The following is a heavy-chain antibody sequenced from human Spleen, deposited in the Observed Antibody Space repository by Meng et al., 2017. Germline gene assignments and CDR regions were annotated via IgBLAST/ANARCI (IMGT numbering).Heavy chain of an antibody. J-gene: IGHJ4*02. CDR2: IYYSGST. CDR1: GGSVSSGSYY. V-gene: IGHV4-61*01. CDR3: AGGGVVAWEVLQY. D-gene: IGHD1-26*01. Sequence: QVQLQESGPGLVRPSETLSLTCTVSGGSVSSGSYYWSWIRQPPGKGLEWIGYIYYSGSTSYNPSLKSRVTISVDTSKNQFSLKLTSVTAADTAVYYCAGGGVVAWEVLQYLGQGTLVTVSS.